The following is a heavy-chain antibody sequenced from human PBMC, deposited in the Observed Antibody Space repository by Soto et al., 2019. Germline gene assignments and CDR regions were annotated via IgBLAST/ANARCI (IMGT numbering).Heavy chain of an antibody. J-gene: IGHJ4*02. CDR3: ATGANFYYDTSRY. CDR2: MSPNGNNQ. CDR1: GFTFSIYA. V-gene: IGHV3-30-3*01. Sequence: XGSLGLSCAAPGFTFSIYALHGVRQAPGKGLEWVAVMSPNGNNQYYADSVKGRFTISRDTSKSTLYLQMTSLRPDDTAVYYCATGANFYYDTSRYWGQGTLVTVSS. D-gene: IGHD3-22*01.